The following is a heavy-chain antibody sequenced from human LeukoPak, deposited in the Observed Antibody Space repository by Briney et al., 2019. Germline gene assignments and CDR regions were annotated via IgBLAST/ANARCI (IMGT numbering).Heavy chain of an antibody. CDR2: ISGSGGST. CDR3: ARVGSSGWTPLSDY. V-gene: IGHV3-23*01. CDR1: GFTFTSYT. D-gene: IGHD6-19*01. Sequence: PGGSLRLSCTTSGFTFTSYTMSWVRQAPGQGLEWVSAISGSGGSTDYADSVKGRFTISRDNVKSSLYLQMNSLRAEDTAVYYCARVGSSGWTPLSDYWGQGTLVAVSS. J-gene: IGHJ4*02.